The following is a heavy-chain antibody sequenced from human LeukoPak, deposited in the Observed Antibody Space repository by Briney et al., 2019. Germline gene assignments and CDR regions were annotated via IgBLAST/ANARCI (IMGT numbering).Heavy chain of an antibody. D-gene: IGHD3-3*01. CDR3: ARVSRYYDFWSGYYIDY. J-gene: IGHJ4*02. V-gene: IGHV4-59*01. CDR2: IYYSGST. CDR1: GGSISSYY. Sequence: RTSETLSLTCTVSGGSISSYYWSWIRQPPGKGLEWIGYIYYSGSTNYNPSLKSRVTISVDTCKNQFSLKLSSVTAADTAVYYCARVSRYYDFWSGYYIDYWGQGTLVTVSS.